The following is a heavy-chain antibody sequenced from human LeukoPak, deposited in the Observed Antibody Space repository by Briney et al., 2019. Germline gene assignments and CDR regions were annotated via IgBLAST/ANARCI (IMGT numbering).Heavy chain of an antibody. CDR2: IYSTGNT. Sequence: PSETLSLTSAVSVGSINTYYWSWIRQPPGKGLEWVGDIYSTGNTNYNPSLKGRVTISLDTSKNQFSLNLSSVTAADTAVYYCAKHDTVFGAAHFYMDVWGKGTTVTVSS. CDR3: AKHDTVFGAAHFYMDV. CDR1: VGSINTYY. D-gene: IGHD3-3*01. V-gene: IGHV4-4*09. J-gene: IGHJ6*03.